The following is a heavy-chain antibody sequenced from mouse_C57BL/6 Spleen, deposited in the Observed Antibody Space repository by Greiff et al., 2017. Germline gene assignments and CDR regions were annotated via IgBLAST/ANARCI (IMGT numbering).Heavy chain of an antibody. CDR2: FYPGSGSI. CDR3: ARHEGDYDYDDYAMDY. J-gene: IGHJ4*01. V-gene: IGHV1-62-2*01. D-gene: IGHD2-4*01. CDR1: GYTFTEYT. Sequence: QVQLKESGAELVKPGASVKLSCTASGYTFTEYTIHWVKQRSGQGLEWIGWFYPGSGSIKYNEKFKDKATLTADKSSSTVYMELSRLTSEDSAVYFCARHEGDYDYDDYAMDYWGQGTSVTVSS.